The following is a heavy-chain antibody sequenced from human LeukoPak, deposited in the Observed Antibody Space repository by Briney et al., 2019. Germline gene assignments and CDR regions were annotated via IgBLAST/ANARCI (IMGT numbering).Heavy chain of an antibody. J-gene: IGHJ4*02. Sequence: PGGCLRLSCEPSGFTFSSFAMRWVRHAPGEGLQWVSSICAGGSTYYADSVNGRFTMSRDNSRNTVYLQMNSLRADDTAVYFCAKGGTVGVNEYWGQGTLVTVSS. CDR3: AKGGTVGVNEY. D-gene: IGHD1-26*01. CDR2: ICAGGST. CDR1: GFTFSSFA. V-gene: IGHV3-23*01.